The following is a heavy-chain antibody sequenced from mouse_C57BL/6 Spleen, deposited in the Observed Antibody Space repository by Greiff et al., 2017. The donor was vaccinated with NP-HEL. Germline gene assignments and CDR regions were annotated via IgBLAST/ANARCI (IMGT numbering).Heavy chain of an antibody. J-gene: IGHJ3*01. CDR3: ARSGQLRLRFAY. CDR2: IYPGSGNT. D-gene: IGHD3-2*02. V-gene: IGHV1-66*01. CDR1: GYSFTSYY. Sequence: VQLQQSGPELVKPGASVKISCKASGYSFTSYYIHWVKQRPGQGLEWIGWIYPGSGNTKYNEKFKGKATLTADTSSSTAYMQLSSLTSEDSAVYYCARSGQLRLRFAYWGQGTLVTVSA.